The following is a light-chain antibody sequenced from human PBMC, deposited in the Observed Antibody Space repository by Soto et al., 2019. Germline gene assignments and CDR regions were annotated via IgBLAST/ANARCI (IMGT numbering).Light chain of an antibody. V-gene: IGKV1-5*01. Sequence: DIQMTQSPSTLSASIGDRVTITCRASQTISNWLAWYQQKPGKAPNLLIYHASNLETGVPSRFSGSAFGTEFTLTISSLQPDDFATYYCQHYNSYPWIFGQGTKV. CDR2: HAS. CDR3: QHYNSYPWI. J-gene: IGKJ1*01. CDR1: QTISNW.